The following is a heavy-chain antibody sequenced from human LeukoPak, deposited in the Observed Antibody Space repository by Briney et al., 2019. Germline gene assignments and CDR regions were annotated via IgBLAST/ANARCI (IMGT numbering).Heavy chain of an antibody. V-gene: IGHV3-33*01. J-gene: IGHJ6*03. CDR1: GSTFSSYG. CDR3: ARRGIVSDYYYYYMDV. CDR2: IWYDGSNK. D-gene: IGHD5/OR15-5a*01. Sequence: GGSLRLSCAASGSTFSSYGMHWVRQAPGKGLEWVAVIWYDGSNKYYADSVKGRFTISRDNSKNTLYLQMNSLRAEDTAVYYCARRGIVSDYYYYYMDVWGKGTTVTVSS.